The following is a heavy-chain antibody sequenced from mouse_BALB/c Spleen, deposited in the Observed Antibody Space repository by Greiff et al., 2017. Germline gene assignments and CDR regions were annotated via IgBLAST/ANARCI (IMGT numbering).Heavy chain of an antibody. D-gene: IGHD2-1*01. Sequence: EVKLMESGGGLVQPGGSLKLSCAASGFTFSSYGMSWVRQTPDKRLELVATINSNGGSTYYPDSVKGRFTISRDNAKNTLYLQMSSLKSEDTAMYYCARGDGNSYAMDYWGQGTSVTVSS. CDR2: INSNGGST. V-gene: IGHV5-6-3*01. CDR1: GFTFSSYG. CDR3: ARGDGNSYAMDY. J-gene: IGHJ4*01.